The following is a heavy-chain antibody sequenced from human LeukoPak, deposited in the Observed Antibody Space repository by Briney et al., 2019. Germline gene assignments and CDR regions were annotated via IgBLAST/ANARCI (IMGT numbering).Heavy chain of an antibody. D-gene: IGHD5-12*01. Sequence: TGGSLRLSCAASGFTFSSYEMNWVRQAPGKGLEWVSYISSSSSTIYYADSVKGRFTISRDNAKNSLYLQMNSLRAEDTAVYYCARDSGYDWDYWGQGTLVTVSS. CDR1: GFTFSSYE. CDR2: ISSSSSTI. V-gene: IGHV3-48*01. CDR3: ARDSGYDWDY. J-gene: IGHJ4*02.